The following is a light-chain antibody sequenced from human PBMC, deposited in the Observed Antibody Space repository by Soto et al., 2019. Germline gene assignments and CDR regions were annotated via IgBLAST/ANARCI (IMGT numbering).Light chain of an antibody. CDR1: NSDIGNYNY. J-gene: IGLJ3*02. Sequence: QSVLTQPRSVSGSPGQSVTISCTGTNSDIGNYNYVSWYQQHPGKAPKVMIYDVTKRPSGVPDRFSGSTSGNTASLTISGLQAEDEADYYCCSYPGSHTWVFGGGTQLTV. V-gene: IGLV2-11*01. CDR3: CSYPGSHTWV. CDR2: DVT.